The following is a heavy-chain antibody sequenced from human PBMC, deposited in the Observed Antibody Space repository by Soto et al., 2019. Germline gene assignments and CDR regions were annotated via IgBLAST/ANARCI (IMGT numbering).Heavy chain of an antibody. V-gene: IGHV3-23*01. J-gene: IGHJ4*02. CDR2: ISGSGGST. CDR1: GFTFSSYA. Sequence: EVQLLESGGGLVQPGGSLRLSCAASGFTFSSYAMSWVRQAPGKGLEWVSAISGSGGSTYYADSVKGRFTISRDNSKNTLYLQMNSLSAEDTAVYYCAKDQSPKSPRYSSYWELPPSGPFDYWGQGTLVTGSS. CDR3: AKDQSPKSPRYSSYWELPPSGPFDY. D-gene: IGHD6-13*01.